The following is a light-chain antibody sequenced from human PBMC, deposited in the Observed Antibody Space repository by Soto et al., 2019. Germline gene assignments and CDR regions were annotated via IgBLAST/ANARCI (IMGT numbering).Light chain of an antibody. Sequence: MTQSPSSLSASVGDRVTISFRASQSISSKLAWYQQKPGQAPRLLIYGESTRATGIPARFSGSGSGTEFTLTISSLQSEDFAVYYCQQYNNWPWTFGQGTKVDI. CDR2: GES. V-gene: IGKV3-15*01. CDR3: QQYNNWPWT. CDR1: QSISSK. J-gene: IGKJ1*01.